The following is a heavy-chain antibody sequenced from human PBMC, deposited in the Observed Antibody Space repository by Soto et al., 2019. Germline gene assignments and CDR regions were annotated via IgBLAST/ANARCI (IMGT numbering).Heavy chain of an antibody. J-gene: IGHJ4*02. Sequence: PGGSLRLSCAASGFTIDNYGMSWVRQVPGKGLEWVSGMYWKDGNTHYADSVKGRFTISRDNAKNSLYLQMNSLRAEDTAVYYCARHGRSRSSSWFDYWGQGTLVTVSS. V-gene: IGHV3-20*04. D-gene: IGHD6-13*01. CDR2: MYWKDGNT. CDR1: GFTIDNYG. CDR3: ARHGRSRSSSWFDY.